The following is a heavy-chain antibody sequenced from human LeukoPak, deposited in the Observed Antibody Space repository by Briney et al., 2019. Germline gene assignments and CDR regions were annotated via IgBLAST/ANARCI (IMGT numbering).Heavy chain of an antibody. CDR3: ARDAGRYGSVPQRN. CDR1: GGTFSSYA. Sequence: GASVKVSCKASGGTFSSYAISWVRQAPGQGLEWMGRIIPILRTPNYAQNFQGRVTITTDESTSTAYMELSSLRSEDTAVYYCARDAGRYGSVPQRNWGQGTPVTVSS. D-gene: IGHD3-10*01. V-gene: IGHV1-69*11. J-gene: IGHJ4*02. CDR2: IIPILRTP.